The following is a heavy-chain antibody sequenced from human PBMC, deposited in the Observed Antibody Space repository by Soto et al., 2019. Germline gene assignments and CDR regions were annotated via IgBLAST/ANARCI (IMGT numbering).Heavy chain of an antibody. CDR1: GGTFSSYA. CDR3: AGVWGVTMIVVGPFDS. CDR2: IIPIFGTA. J-gene: IGHJ3*02. V-gene: IGHV1-69*13. D-gene: IGHD3-22*01. Sequence: SVKVSCKASGGTFSSYAISWVRQAPGQGLEWMGGIIPIFGTANYAQKFQGRVTITADESTSTAYMELSSLRSEDTAVYYCAGVWGVTMIVVGPFDSWGQGTMVTVSS.